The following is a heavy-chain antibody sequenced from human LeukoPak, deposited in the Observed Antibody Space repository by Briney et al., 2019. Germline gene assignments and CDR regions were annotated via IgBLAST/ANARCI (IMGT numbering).Heavy chain of an antibody. CDR1: GGPFSGYY. Sequence: SETLSLTCAVYGGPFSGYYWSWIRQPPGKGLEWIGEINHSGSTNYNPSLKSRVTISVDTSKNQFSLKLSSVTAADTAVYYCAVRSDWFDPWGQGTLVTVSS. CDR3: AVRSDWFDP. CDR2: INHSGST. D-gene: IGHD6-25*01. J-gene: IGHJ5*02. V-gene: IGHV4-34*01.